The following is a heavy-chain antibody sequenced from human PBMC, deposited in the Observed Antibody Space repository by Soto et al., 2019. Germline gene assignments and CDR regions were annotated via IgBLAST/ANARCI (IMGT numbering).Heavy chain of an antibody. D-gene: IGHD1-26*01. J-gene: IGHJ6*02. CDR2: ISYDGSNK. CDR3: AKEGRWELLGNYYYGMDV. V-gene: IGHV3-30*18. CDR1: GFTFSSYG. Sequence: QVQLVESGGGVVQPGRSLRLSCAASGFTFSSYGMHWVRQAPGKGLEWVAGISYDGSNKYYADSVKGRFTISRDNSKNTLYLQMNSLRAEDTAVYYCAKEGRWELLGNYYYGMDVWGQGTTVTVSS.